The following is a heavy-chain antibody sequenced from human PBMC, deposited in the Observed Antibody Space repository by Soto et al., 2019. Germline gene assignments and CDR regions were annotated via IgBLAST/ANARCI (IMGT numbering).Heavy chain of an antibody. CDR3: PRDTGQYNWHDGRGQHYFDF. Sequence: LASALCGGTIRIYDGSWIRKTPGKRLAWIGYIYYSGSPNYNPSIKSRVTISVDPAKNQFSLKLRSVTAAQTAVSHCPRDTGQYNWHDGRGQHYFDFSAERTLVTVAS. CDR1: GGTIRIYD. CDR2: IYYSGSP. V-gene: IGHV4-59*01. J-gene: IGHJ4*02. D-gene: IGHD1-20*01.